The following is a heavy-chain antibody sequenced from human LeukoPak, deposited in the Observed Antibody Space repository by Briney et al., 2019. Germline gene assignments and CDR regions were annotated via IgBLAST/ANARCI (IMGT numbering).Heavy chain of an antibody. CDR2: ITHSGRI. CDR3: VRGMPDWAGFDP. Sequence: SETLSLTCAVLGGSFRGYYWSWIRQSPGKGLEWIGEITHSGRIKYTPPLKSRVTISLDTSKTQISLKLSSVTAADTAVYYCVRGMPDWAGFDPWGQGTLVTVSS. D-gene: IGHD3-9*01. V-gene: IGHV4-34*01. CDR1: GGSFRGYY. J-gene: IGHJ5*02.